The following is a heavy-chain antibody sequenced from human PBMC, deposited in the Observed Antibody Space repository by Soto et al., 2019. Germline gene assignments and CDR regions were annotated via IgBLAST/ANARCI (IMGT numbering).Heavy chain of an antibody. CDR1: GGSISSSNW. CDR3: ARDSKITMVLGVIARLNYYGMAV. CDR2: IYHSGST. V-gene: IGHV4-4*02. Sequence: PSETLSLTCAVSGGSISSSNWWSWVRQPPGKGLEWIGEIYHSGSTNYNPSLKSRVTISVDKSKNQFSLKLSSVTAADTAVYYCARDSKITMVLGVIARLNYYGMAVWGQGTTVTVSS. J-gene: IGHJ6*02. D-gene: IGHD3-10*01.